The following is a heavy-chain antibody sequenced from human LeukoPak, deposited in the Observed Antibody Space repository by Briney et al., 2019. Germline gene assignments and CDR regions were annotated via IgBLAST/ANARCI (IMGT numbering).Heavy chain of an antibody. D-gene: IGHD5-18*01. Sequence: ASVKVSRKASGYTFTGYYMHWVRQAPGQGLEWMGWINPNSGGTNYAQKFQGRVTMTRDTSISTAYMELSRLRSDDTAVYYCARVQTDTAMVTVAGTWFDPWGQGTLVTVSS. CDR1: GYTFTGYY. CDR2: INPNSGGT. V-gene: IGHV1-2*02. J-gene: IGHJ5*02. CDR3: ARVQTDTAMVTVAGTWFDP.